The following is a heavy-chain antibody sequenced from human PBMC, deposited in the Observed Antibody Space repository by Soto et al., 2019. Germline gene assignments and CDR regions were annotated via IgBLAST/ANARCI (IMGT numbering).Heavy chain of an antibody. D-gene: IGHD7-27*01. J-gene: IGHJ6*02. Sequence: ASVKVSCKASVYTFTGYYMHWVRQDPGQGLEWMGWINPNSGGTNYAQKFQGWVTMTRDTSISTAYMELSRLRSDDTAVYYSARDHYLTGDFYYYGMDVWGQGTTVTVSS. CDR3: ARDHYLTGDFYYYGMDV. CDR2: INPNSGGT. CDR1: VYTFTGYY. V-gene: IGHV1-2*04.